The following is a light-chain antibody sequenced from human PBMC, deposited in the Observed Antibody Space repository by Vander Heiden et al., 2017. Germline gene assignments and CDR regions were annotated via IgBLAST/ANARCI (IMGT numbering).Light chain of an antibody. J-gene: IGLJ2*01. V-gene: IGLV1-40*01. CDR3: QSYDSRQTGHVV. CDR2: GNT. CDR1: SSNIGAGYD. Sequence: QSVLPQPPSFSGPPGQRVTISCTGGSSNIGAGYDVHWYQQLPGAAPKLLINGNTNRPSGVPDRFSCSKSGTSASLAITGLQAEDEADYYCQSYDSRQTGHVVFGGGTKLTVL.